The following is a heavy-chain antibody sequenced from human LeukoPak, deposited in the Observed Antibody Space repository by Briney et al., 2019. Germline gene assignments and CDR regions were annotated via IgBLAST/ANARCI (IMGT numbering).Heavy chain of an antibody. CDR2: IYSGGPT. Sequence: PGGSLRLSCAASGFIVTNSYMSWVRQAPEAGLEWVSSIYSGGPTYSANSVKGRFTISTHNSKNTLFLQMNSLRAEDTAVYYCAKGGVVIVRDFYYYYMDVWGKGTTVTVSS. J-gene: IGHJ6*03. CDR3: AKGGVVIVRDFYYYYMDV. CDR1: GFIVTNSY. V-gene: IGHV3-53*01. D-gene: IGHD3-3*01.